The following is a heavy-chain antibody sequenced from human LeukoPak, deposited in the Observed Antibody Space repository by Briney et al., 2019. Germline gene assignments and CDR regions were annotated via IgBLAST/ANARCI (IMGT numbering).Heavy chain of an antibody. D-gene: IGHD2-2*01. CDR2: INPNSGGT. CDR3: ARDQDIVVVPAAMCAFDI. Sequence: RASVKVSCKASGYTFTGYYMHWVRQAPGQGLEWMGWINPNSGGTNYAQKFQGRVTMTRDTSISTAYMELSRLRSDDTAVYYCARDQDIVVVPAAMCAFDIWGQGTMVTVSS. V-gene: IGHV1-2*02. J-gene: IGHJ3*02. CDR1: GYTFTGYY.